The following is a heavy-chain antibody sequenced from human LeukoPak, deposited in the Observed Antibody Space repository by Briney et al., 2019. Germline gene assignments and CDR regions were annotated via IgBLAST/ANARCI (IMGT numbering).Heavy chain of an antibody. D-gene: IGHD4-11*01. V-gene: IGHV4-4*07. Sequence: SETLSLTCTVSGNSISSYYWSWIRQPAGKGLEWIGRIYTSGSTNYNPSLKSRVTMSVDTSKNQVSLSLSSVTAADTAFYYCARETTGLARYFDYWGQGTLVTVSS. CDR3: ARETTGLARYFDY. J-gene: IGHJ4*02. CDR1: GNSISSYY. CDR2: IYTSGST.